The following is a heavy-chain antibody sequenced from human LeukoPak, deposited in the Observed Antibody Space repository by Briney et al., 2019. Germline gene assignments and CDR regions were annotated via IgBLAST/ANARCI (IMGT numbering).Heavy chain of an antibody. D-gene: IGHD3-16*02. J-gene: IGHJ4*02. CDR2: IWYDGSNK. V-gene: IGHV3-33*01. CDR1: GFIFSSYG. Sequence: GGSLRLSCAASGFIFSSYGMHWVRQAPGKGLEWVAVIWYDGSNKYYADSVKGRFTISRDNSKNTLYLQMNSLRAEDTAVYYCARGDYDYVWGSYRYRLIDYWGQGTLVTVSS. CDR3: ARGDYDYVWGSYRYRLIDY.